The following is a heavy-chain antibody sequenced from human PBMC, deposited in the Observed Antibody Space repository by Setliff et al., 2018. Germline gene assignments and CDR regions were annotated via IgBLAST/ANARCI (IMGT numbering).Heavy chain of an antibody. CDR2: IKSKTDGGTT. CDR1: GGSFSGYY. Sequence: ETLSLTCAVYGGSFSGYYWSWIRQPPGKRLEWVGRIKSKTDGGTTDYAAPVKGRFTISRDDSKNTLYLQMNSLKTEDTAVYYCTFARDGYDVFDIWGQGTKVTVSS. CDR3: TFARDGYDVFDI. D-gene: IGHD5-18*01. J-gene: IGHJ3*02. V-gene: IGHV3-15*01.